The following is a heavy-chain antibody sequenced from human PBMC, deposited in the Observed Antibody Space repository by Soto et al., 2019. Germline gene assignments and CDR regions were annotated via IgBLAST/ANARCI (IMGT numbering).Heavy chain of an antibody. CDR2: ISYDGSNK. V-gene: IGHV3-30*18. CDR1: GFTFSSYG. D-gene: IGHD3-3*02. CDR3: AKGTSIFYYYYYGMDV. Sequence: GGSLRLSFAASGFTFSSYGIHLVRQAPGKGLEWVAVISYDGSNKYYADSVKGRFTISRDNSKNTLYLQMNSLRAEDTAVYYCAKGTSIFYYYYYGMDVWGQGTTVTVSS. J-gene: IGHJ6*02.